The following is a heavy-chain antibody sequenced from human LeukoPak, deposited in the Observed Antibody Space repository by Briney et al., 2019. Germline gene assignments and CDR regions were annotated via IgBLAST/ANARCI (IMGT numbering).Heavy chain of an antibody. J-gene: IGHJ6*03. CDR3: ASYRYSSSWMNYYYMDV. D-gene: IGHD6-13*01. CDR2: IFYSGST. V-gene: IGHV4-59*08. Sequence: SETLPLTCTVSGGSVSGYYWSWIRQPPGKGLEFIGYIFYSGSTNYNPSLKSRVTISVDTPKNQFSLKLSSVTAADTAVYYCASYRYSSSWMNYYYMDVWGKGTTVTVSS. CDR1: GGSVSGYY.